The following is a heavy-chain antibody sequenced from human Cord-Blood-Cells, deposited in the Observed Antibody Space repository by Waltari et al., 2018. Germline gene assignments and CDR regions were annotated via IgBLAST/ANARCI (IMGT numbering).Heavy chain of an antibody. CDR2: IYYSGST. J-gene: IGHJ5*02. CDR3: ARRYRIAAANWFDP. CDR1: GGSISSSSYY. D-gene: IGHD6-13*01. Sequence: QLQLQESGPGLVKPSETLSLTCTVSGGSISSSSYYWGWIRQPPGKGLEWIGGIYYSGSTYYNPSLKSRVTISVDTSKNQFSLKLSSVTAADTAVYYCARRYRIAAANWFDPWGQGTLVTVSS. V-gene: IGHV4-39*01.